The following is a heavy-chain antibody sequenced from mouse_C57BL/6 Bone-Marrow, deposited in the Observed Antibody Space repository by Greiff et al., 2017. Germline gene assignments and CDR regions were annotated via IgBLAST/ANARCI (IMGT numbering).Heavy chain of an antibody. CDR3: ASQTGTRYYFDY. D-gene: IGHD4-1*01. V-gene: IGHV1-81*01. Sequence: QVQLKESGAELARPGASVKLSCKASGYTFTSYGISWVKQRTGQGLEWIGEIYPRSGNTYYNEKFKGKATLTADKSSSTAYMELRSLTSEDSAVYFCASQTGTRYYFDYWGQGTTLTVSS. CDR2: IYPRSGNT. CDR1: GYTFTSYG. J-gene: IGHJ2*01.